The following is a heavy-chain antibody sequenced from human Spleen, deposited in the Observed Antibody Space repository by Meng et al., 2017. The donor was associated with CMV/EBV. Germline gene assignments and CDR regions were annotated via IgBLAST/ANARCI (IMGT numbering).Heavy chain of an antibody. CDR1: GFTFINAY. V-gene: IGHV3-15*01. CDR2: IKSFTDNATT. CDR3: ATDGGSF. J-gene: IGHJ4*02. D-gene: IGHD1-26*01. Sequence: RLSCAGSGFTFINAYMSWVRQAPGKGLEWVGRIKSFTDNATTDYAAPVKGRFTISRDDSTSTLYLQMNNLKTEDTAFYYCATDGGSFWGQGTLVTVSS.